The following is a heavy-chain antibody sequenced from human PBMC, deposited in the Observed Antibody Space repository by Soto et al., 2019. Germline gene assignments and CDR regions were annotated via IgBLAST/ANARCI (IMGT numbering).Heavy chain of an antibody. V-gene: IGHV3-23*01. J-gene: IGHJ4*02. CDR2: ISGSGGST. Sequence: PGGSLRLSCAASGCTFISYAMSWVRQAPGKGLEWVSAISGSGGSTYYADSVKGRFTISRDNSKNTLYLQMNSLRAEDTAVYYCAKSEAAMAHFDYWGQGTLVTVSS. D-gene: IGHD5-18*01. CDR3: AKSEAAMAHFDY. CDR1: GCTFISYA.